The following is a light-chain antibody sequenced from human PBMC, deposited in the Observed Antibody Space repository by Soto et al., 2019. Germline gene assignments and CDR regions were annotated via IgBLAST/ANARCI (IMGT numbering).Light chain of an antibody. J-gene: IGLJ1*01. V-gene: IGLV1-40*01. CDR1: SSNIGAGYD. CDR3: QSYDSSLSAYV. Sequence: SVLRQPPSVSGAPGQRVTSSCTGSSSNIGAGYDVHWYQQLPGTAPKLLIFRNNNRPSGVPDRFSGSKSGTSASLAITGLQAEDEADYYCQSYDSSLSAYVFATGTKVTVL. CDR2: RNN.